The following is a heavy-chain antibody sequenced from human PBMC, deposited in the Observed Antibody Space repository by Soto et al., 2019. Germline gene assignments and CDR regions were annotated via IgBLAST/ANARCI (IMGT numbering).Heavy chain of an antibody. CDR3: ARDSSTTAVAGTRSDY. D-gene: IGHD6-19*01. CDR2: INAGNGNT. V-gene: IGHV1-3*01. Sequence: ASVKVSCKASGYTFTSYAMHWVRQAPGQRLEWMGWINAGNGNTKYSQKFQGRVTITRDTSASTAYMELSSLRSEDTAVYYCARDSSTTAVAGTRSDYWGQGTLVTVSS. J-gene: IGHJ4*02. CDR1: GYTFTSYA.